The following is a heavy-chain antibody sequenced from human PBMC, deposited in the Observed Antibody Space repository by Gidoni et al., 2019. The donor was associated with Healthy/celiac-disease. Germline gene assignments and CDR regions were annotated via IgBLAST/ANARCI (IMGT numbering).Heavy chain of an antibody. V-gene: IGHV3-7*01. CDR3: ARGLVGATTFDY. CDR2: IKQDGSEK. D-gene: IGHD1-26*01. J-gene: IGHJ4*02. Sequence: EVQLVESGGGLVQPGGSLRLSCAASGFPFSSYWMSWVRQAPGKGLEWVANIKQDGSEKYYVDSVKGRFTISRDNAKNSLYLQMNSLRAEDTAVYYCARGLVGATTFDYWGQGTLVTVSS. CDR1: GFPFSSYW.